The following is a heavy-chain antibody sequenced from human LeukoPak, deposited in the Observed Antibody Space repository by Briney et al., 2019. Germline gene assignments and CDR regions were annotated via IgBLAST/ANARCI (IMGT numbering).Heavy chain of an antibody. V-gene: IGHV3-48*03. CDR2: ISGASTFT. CDR1: GFTFSSYE. CDR3: ARVAYCSGDCYHYFEY. D-gene: IGHD2-21*02. J-gene: IGHJ4*02. Sequence: GGSLRLSCAASGFTFSSYEMNWVRQAPGKGLEWVSYISGASTFTNYADSVKGRFAISRDNAKNTLYLQLNSLRAEDTAVYYCARVAYCSGDCYHYFEYWGQGTLVTVSS.